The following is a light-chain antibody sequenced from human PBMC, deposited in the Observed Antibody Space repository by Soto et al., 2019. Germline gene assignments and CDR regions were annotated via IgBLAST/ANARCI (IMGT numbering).Light chain of an antibody. J-gene: IGKJ5*01. CDR2: DAS. V-gene: IGKV3-11*01. CDR1: QTLRRTY. CDR3: QQRSNWPPGVT. Sequence: EIVLMQSPGTLSLSPGARAPLSCRARQTLRRTYIAWYQQKPGQAPRVLIYDASNRATGIPARFSGSGSGTDFTLTISSLEPEDFAVYYCQQRSNWPPGVTFGQGTRLEIK.